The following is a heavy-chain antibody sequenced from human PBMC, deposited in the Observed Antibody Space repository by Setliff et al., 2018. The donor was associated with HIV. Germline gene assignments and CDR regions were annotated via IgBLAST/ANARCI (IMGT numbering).Heavy chain of an antibody. CDR3: ARGRGDIVLLVYTYPPDY. J-gene: IGHJ4*02. CDR1: DYSISSGYY. D-gene: IGHD2-8*02. CDR2: IYYSGNT. V-gene: IGHV4-38-2*01. Sequence: PSETLSLTCAVSDYSISSGYYWGWIRQPPGKGLEWIGGIYYSGNTYSNPSLKSRVTISVDTSKNHFTLNLTSVTAADTAVYYCARGRGDIVLLVYTYPPDYWGRGKLVTVSS.